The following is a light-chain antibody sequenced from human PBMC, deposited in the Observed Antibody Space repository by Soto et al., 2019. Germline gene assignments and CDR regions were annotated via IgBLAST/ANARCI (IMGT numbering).Light chain of an antibody. CDR3: SSYTTSTTVV. V-gene: IGLV2-14*01. Sequence: QSALTQPASVSGSPGQSITISCTGTSSDIGYYNYVSWHQQHPGKAPKLMIYQVSNRPSGVSNRFSGSKSGNTASLTISGLQAEDEADYYCSSYTTSTTVVFGGGTQLTVL. CDR1: SSDIGYYNY. J-gene: IGLJ2*01. CDR2: QVS.